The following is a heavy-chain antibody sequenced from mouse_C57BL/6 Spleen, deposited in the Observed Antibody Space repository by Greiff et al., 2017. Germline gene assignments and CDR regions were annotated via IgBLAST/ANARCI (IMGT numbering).Heavy chain of an antibody. V-gene: IGHV1-69*01. CDR2: IDPSDSYT. D-gene: IGHD2-4*01. J-gene: IGHJ3*01. Sequence: VQLQQPGAELVMPGASVKLSCKASGYTFTSYWMHWVKQRPGQGLEWIGEIDPSDSYTNYNQKFKGKSTLTVDKSSSTAYMQLSSLTSEDSAVYYCARRGLYDYLAWFADWGQGTLVTVSA. CDR3: ARRGLYDYLAWFAD. CDR1: GYTFTSYW.